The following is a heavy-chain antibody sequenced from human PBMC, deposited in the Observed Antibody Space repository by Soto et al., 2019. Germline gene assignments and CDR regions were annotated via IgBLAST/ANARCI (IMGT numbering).Heavy chain of an antibody. J-gene: IGHJ4*01. CDR3: AKTGFWSDYRVADY. D-gene: IGHD3-3*01. V-gene: IGHV4-39*01. CDR2: INSGGST. CDR1: GGSICSSSAY. Sequence: SETLSLTCTVSGGSICSSSAYWGWIRQPPGKGLEWIGSINSGGSTYYNPSLKSRFTISVDTSKNQFSLKLSSVTAADTAVYFCAKTGFWSDYRVADYWGHGTLVTVSS.